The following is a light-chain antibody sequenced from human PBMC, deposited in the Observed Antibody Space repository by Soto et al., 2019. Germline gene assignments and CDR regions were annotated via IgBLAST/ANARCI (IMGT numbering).Light chain of an antibody. CDR2: YDD. CDR1: SSNIGNNA. CDR3: AAWDDSLNGVV. Sequence: QSVLTQPPSVSEAPRQRVTISCSGGSSNIGNNAVNWYQQLPGKAPKLLIYYDDLLPSGVSDRFSGSKSGTSASLAISGLQSEDEADYYCAAWDDSLNGVVFGGGTKVTVL. J-gene: IGLJ2*01. V-gene: IGLV1-36*01.